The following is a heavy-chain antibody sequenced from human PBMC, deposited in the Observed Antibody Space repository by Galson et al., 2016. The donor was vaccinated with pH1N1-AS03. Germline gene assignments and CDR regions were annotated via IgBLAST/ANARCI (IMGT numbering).Heavy chain of an antibody. CDR1: GASLSGYY. CDR3: ARDVLPYSLGLDV. J-gene: IGHJ6*02. D-gene: IGHD5-18*01. V-gene: IGHV4-4*02. CDR2: VSHAGRT. Sequence: LSLTCTVSGASLSGYYWSWVRQPPGKGLEWIGEVSHAGRTNYSPSLKSRVTISLDKSMNQFSLQLTSVTAADTAVYYCARDVLPYSLGLDVWGQGTTVTVSS.